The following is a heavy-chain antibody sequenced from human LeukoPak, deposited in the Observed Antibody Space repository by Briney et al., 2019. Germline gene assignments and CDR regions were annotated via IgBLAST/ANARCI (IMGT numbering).Heavy chain of an antibody. CDR1: GGSISSYY. D-gene: IGHD2-15*01. CDR2: IYYSGST. V-gene: IGHV4-59*01. Sequence: SETLSLTCTVSGGSISSYYWSWIRQPPGKGLEWIGYIYYSGSTNYNPSLKSRVTISVDTSKNQFSPKLSSVTAADTAVYYCARYPAAVVAAMGFDYWGQGTLVTVSS. CDR3: ARYPAAVVAAMGFDY. J-gene: IGHJ4*02.